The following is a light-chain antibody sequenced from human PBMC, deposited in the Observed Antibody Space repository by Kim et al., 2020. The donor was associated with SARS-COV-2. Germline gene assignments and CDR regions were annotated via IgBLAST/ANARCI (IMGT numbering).Light chain of an antibody. CDR2: QHN. J-gene: IGLJ2*01. CDR1: ELGDKY. CDR3: QAWDSSTVV. V-gene: IGLV3-1*01. Sequence: SVSPGQTASITCSGDELGDKYVCWYQQRPGQSPVLVIYQHNRRPSGIPQRFSGSNSGNTATLTISGTQAMDKADYYCQAWDSSTVVFGGGTQLTVL.